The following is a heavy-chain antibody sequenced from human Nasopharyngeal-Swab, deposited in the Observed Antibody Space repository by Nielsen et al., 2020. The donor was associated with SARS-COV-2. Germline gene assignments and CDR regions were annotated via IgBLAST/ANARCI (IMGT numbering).Heavy chain of an antibody. J-gene: IGHJ6*02. CDR2: ISGSDYTT. D-gene: IGHD5-12*01. Sequence: GGSLRLSCAASGFTFRSYAISWVRQAPGKGLEWVSVISGSDYTTYYADSVKGRFTISRDNSKNTVNLQMNSLRVEDTALYYCAKDRDSGDDSDDYYHYYGMDVWGQGTTVTVFS. V-gene: IGHV3-23*01. CDR1: GFTFRSYA. CDR3: AKDRDSGDDSDDYYHYYGMDV.